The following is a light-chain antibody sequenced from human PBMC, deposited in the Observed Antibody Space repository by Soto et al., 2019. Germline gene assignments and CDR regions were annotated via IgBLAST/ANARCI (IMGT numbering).Light chain of an antibody. J-gene: IGLJ2*01. CDR3: CSYAGIYTVI. CDR2: DVS. Sequence: QSALTQPRSVSGSPGQSVTISCTGTSSDVGGYNYVSWYLQHPGKAPKLMIYDVSDRPSGVPDRFSGSKSGNTASLTISGLQAEDEADYYCCSYAGIYTVIFGGGTKLTVL. CDR1: SSDVGGYNY. V-gene: IGLV2-11*01.